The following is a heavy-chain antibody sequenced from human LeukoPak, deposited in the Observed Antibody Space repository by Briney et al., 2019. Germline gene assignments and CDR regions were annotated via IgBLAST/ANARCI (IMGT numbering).Heavy chain of an antibody. CDR2: ISYDGTNE. Sequence: GGSLSLSCAASGFTFNTYTMNWVRQAPGKGLEWVALISYDGTNEYYADSVKGRFTISRDNSKNTVSVQMNSLRIEGTAVYYCARAGGCSGGSCYYYYYGMDVWGKGTTVTVSS. D-gene: IGHD2-15*01. V-gene: IGHV3-30*04. CDR3: ARAGGCSGGSCYYYYYGMDV. J-gene: IGHJ6*04. CDR1: GFTFNTYT.